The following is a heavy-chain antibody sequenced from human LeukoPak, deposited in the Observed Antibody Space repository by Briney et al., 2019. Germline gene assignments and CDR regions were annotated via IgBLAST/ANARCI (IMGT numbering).Heavy chain of an antibody. V-gene: IGHV3-23*01. CDR3: AREDCSGGSCYSG. CDR2: IGASGGST. D-gene: IGHD2-15*01. Sequence: PGGSLRLSCATSGFTFSSYAMSWVRQAPGKGLAWVSGIGASGGSTYYADSVKGRFTISRDNSKNTLYLQMNSLRAEDTAVYYCAREDCSGGSCYSGWGQGTLVTVSS. J-gene: IGHJ4*02. CDR1: GFTFSSYA.